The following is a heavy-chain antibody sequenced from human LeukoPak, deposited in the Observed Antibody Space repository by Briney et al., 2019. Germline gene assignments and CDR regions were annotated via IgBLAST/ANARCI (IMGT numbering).Heavy chain of an antibody. CDR2: ISAYNGNT. J-gene: IGHJ6*03. CDR1: GYTFTSYG. CDR3: AREGAYCSSTSCSLDPYYYYMDV. D-gene: IGHD2-2*01. V-gene: IGHV1-18*01. Sequence: ASVKVSCKASGYTFTSYGISWVRQAPGQGLEWMGWISAYNGNTNYAQKLQGRVTMTTDTSTSTAYMELRSLRSDDTAVYYCAREGAYCSSTSCSLDPYYYYMDVWGQGTTVTVSS.